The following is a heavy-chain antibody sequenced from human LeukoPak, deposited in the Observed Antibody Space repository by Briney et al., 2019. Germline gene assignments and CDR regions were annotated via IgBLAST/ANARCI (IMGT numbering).Heavy chain of an antibody. Sequence: SETLSLTCTVSGGSISSYYWSWIRQPPGKGLEWIGYIYYSGSTNYNPSPKSRVTISVDTSKNQFSLKLSSVTAADTAVYYCARDNSSWYGPGYFDLWGRGTLVTVSS. D-gene: IGHD6-13*01. CDR3: ARDNSSWYGPGYFDL. CDR2: IYYSGST. J-gene: IGHJ2*01. CDR1: GGSISSYY. V-gene: IGHV4-59*01.